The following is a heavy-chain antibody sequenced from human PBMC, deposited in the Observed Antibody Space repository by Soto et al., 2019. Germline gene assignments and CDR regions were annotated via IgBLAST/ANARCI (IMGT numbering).Heavy chain of an antibody. Sequence: ASVKVSCKASGYTFTSYDINWVRQATGQGLEWMGWMNPNSGNTGYAQKFQGRVTMTRNTSISTAYMELSSLRSEDTAVYYCASGFDYGSGTLRGGVYYYYYYMDVWGKGTTVTVSS. CDR1: GYTFTSYD. CDR2: MNPNSGNT. CDR3: ASGFDYGSGTLRGGVYYYYYYMDV. V-gene: IGHV1-8*01. J-gene: IGHJ6*03. D-gene: IGHD3-10*01.